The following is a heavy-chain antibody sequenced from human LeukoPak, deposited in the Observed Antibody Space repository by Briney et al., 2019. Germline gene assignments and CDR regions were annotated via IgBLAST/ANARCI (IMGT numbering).Heavy chain of an antibody. CDR2: FNPNSGGT. V-gene: IGHV1-2*02. CDR1: GYTFTGYY. CDR3: ARDLPTYYDILTGHQYHPFDY. Sequence: GASVKVSCKASGYTFTGYYMHWVRQAPGQGLEWMGWFNPNSGGTNYAQKFQGRVTMTRDTSISTAYMELSRLRSDDTAVYYCARDLPTYYDILTGHQYHPFDYWGQGTLVTVSS. D-gene: IGHD3-9*01. J-gene: IGHJ4*02.